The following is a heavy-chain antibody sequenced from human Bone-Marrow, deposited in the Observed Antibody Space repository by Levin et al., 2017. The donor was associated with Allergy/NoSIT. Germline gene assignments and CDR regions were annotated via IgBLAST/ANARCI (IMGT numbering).Heavy chain of an antibody. CDR1: GFSVSNYY. J-gene: IGHJ3*01. CDR3: ARGGKNDAFDV. V-gene: IGHV3-53*05. Sequence: GGSLRLSCAASGFSVSNYYMSWVRQAPGKGLECVSVIYSGGSSYFADSVKGRFTISRGNSKNTLSLQMNGLRAEDTAVYYCARGGKNDAFDVWGQGTMVTVSS. CDR2: IYSGGSS.